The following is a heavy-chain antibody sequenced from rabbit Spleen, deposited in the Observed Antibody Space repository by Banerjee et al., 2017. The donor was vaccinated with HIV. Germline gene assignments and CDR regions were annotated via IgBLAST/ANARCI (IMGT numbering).Heavy chain of an antibody. CDR2: IDGCSSSFT. D-gene: IGHD1-1*01. V-gene: IGHV1S45*01. Sequence: QEQLEESGGGLVKPEGSLTLTCKASGFAFSSRDDICWVRQAPGKGLEWIACIDGCSSSFTYAATWAKGLFTCSKSSSTMVLLQMTSLTVADTISYFCTRDASVLAFDFDLWGPGTLVTVS. CDR3: TRDASVLAFDFDL. J-gene: IGHJ4*01. CDR1: GFAFSSRDD.